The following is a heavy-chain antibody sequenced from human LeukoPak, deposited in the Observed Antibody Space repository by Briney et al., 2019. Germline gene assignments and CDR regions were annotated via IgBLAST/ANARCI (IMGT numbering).Heavy chain of an antibody. CDR3: ARVGYSSSSPFDY. CDR1: GYTFTGYY. CDR2: INPNSGGT. D-gene: IGHD6-6*01. J-gene: IGHJ4*02. Sequence: ASVKVSCKASGYTFTGYYMHWVRQAPGQGLGWMGWINPNSGGTNYAQKFQGRVTTTRDTSISTAYMELSRLRSDDTAVYYCARVGYSSSSPFDYWGQGTLVTVSS. V-gene: IGHV1-2*02.